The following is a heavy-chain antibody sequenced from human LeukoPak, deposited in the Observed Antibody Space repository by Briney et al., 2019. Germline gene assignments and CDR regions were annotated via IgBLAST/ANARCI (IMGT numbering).Heavy chain of an antibody. J-gene: IGHJ6*03. CDR3: AKGYYDFWSGYPYYYYYMDV. V-gene: IGHV3-23*01. D-gene: IGHD3-3*01. CDR2: ISGSGGST. CDR1: GFTFSTYG. Sequence: PGGTLRLSCVASGFTFSTYGMSWVRQAPGKGLEWVSAISGSGGSTYYADSVKGRFTISRDNSKNTLYLQMNSLRAEDTAVYYCAKGYYDFWSGYPYYYYYMDVWGKETTVTVSS.